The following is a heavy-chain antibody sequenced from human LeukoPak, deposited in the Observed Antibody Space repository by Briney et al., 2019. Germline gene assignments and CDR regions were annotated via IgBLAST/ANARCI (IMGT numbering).Heavy chain of an antibody. CDR3: ARDDVEMATIDLDY. J-gene: IGHJ4*02. Sequence: SVKVSCKASGGTFSSYAISWVRQAPGQGLEWMGRIIPIFGIVNYAQKFQGRVTITSDESTSTAYMELGSLRSDDTAVYYCARDDVEMATIDLDYWGQGTLVTVSS. CDR1: GGTFSSYA. V-gene: IGHV1-69*13. CDR2: IIPIFGIV. D-gene: IGHD5-24*01.